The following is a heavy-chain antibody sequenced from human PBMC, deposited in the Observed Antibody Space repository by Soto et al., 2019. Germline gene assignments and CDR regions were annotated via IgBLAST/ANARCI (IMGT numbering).Heavy chain of an antibody. V-gene: IGHV1-69*06. CDR2: IIPIFGTA. Sequence: WASVKVSCKASGGTFSSYAISWVRQAPGQGLEWMGGIIPIFGTANYAQKFQGRVTITADKSTSTAYMELSSLRSEDTAVYYCARTQLRFLEWLPPKYYYYGMDVWGQGATVTVSS. CDR1: GGTFSSYA. CDR3: ARTQLRFLEWLPPKYYYYGMDV. J-gene: IGHJ6*02. D-gene: IGHD3-3*01.